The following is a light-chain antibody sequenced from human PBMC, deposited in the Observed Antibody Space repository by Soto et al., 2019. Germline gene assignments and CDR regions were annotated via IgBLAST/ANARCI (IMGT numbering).Light chain of an antibody. CDR1: QSVSRY. J-gene: IGKJ1*01. CDR2: DVS. CDR3: QQRNTWPPT. Sequence: EIVLTQSPAILSLSPGERATLSCRASQSVSRYLAWYQQKPGQAPRLLIHDVSNRATGIPARFSGSGSGTDFALTISALEPADFATYYCQQRNTWPPTSGQGTQVEIK. V-gene: IGKV3-11*01.